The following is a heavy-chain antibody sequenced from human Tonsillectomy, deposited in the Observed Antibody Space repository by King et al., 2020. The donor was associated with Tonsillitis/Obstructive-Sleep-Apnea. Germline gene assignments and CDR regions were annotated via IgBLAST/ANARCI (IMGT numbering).Heavy chain of an antibody. CDR1: GFTFSDYY. D-gene: IGHD3-9*01. CDR2: ISSSSSYT. CDR3: ARGWSLTGYYNPHPSAGNVNYFDY. V-gene: IGHV3-11*05. Sequence: VQLVESGGGLVKPGGSLRLSCAASGFTFSDYYMSWLRQAPGKGLEWVSYISSSSSYTNYAESVKGRFTISRDNAKNSLYLQMNSLRAEDTAVYYCARGWSLTGYYNPHPSAGNVNYFDYWGQGTLVTVSS. J-gene: IGHJ4*02.